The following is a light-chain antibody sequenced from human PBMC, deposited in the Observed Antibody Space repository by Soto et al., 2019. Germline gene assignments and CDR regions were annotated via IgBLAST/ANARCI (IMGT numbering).Light chain of an antibody. J-gene: IGKJ4*01. Sequence: DIQMTQSPSSLSTSVGDRVTITWRASQVISTFLNWYQQKPGKAPRLLIYAASRLQSGVPARFSGSGAETDFTLTITSLQPEDFGIYYCQQSYATVRTFGGGTKVDI. CDR1: QVISTF. V-gene: IGKV1-39*01. CDR2: AAS. CDR3: QQSYATVRT.